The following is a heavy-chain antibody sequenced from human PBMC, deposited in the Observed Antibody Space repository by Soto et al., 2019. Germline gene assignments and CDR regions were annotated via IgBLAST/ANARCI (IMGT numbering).Heavy chain of an antibody. CDR1: AFTFNSYA. V-gene: IGHV3-23*01. J-gene: IGHJ3*02. D-gene: IGHD3-3*01. CDR2: ISASAGSR. Sequence: GGSLRLSCAASAFTFNSYAMSWVRQAPGKGLEWVSTISASAGSRYYADSVKGRFTISRDNSKNTLYLQMNSLRADDTAVYYCPKGGVLRFLEWLVPPDIDDSFDIWGQGTMVTVSS. CDR3: PKGGVLRFLEWLVPPDIDDSFDI.